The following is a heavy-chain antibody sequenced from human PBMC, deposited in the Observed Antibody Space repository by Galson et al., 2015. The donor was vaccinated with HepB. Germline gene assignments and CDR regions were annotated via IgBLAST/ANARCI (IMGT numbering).Heavy chain of an antibody. CDR1: GSTFSSYA. D-gene: IGHD3-10*01. CDR3: ARVKRGEWYSFYYYGMDV. J-gene: IGHJ6*02. Sequence: SLRLSCAASGSTFSSYAMHWVRQAPGKGLEWVSSVSASGGGAHYADSVKGRFAVSRDNSKNTLYLQMNSLRAEDTAIYYCARVKRGEWYSFYYYGMDVWGQGTTVTVSS. CDR2: VSASGGGA. V-gene: IGHV3-23*01.